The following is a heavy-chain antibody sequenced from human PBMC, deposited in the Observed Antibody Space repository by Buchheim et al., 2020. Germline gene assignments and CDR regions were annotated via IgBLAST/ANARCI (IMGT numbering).Heavy chain of an antibody. Sequence: EVQLLESGGGLVQPGGSLRLSCAASGFTFSSYAMSWVRQAPGKGLEWVSAISGSGGSTYYADSVKGRFTISRDNSKNTLYLPMNSLRAEDTAVYYCAKDLPVGHCSGGSCYSGSDYFDYWGQGTL. CDR1: GFTFSSYA. J-gene: IGHJ4*02. CDR2: ISGSGGST. CDR3: AKDLPVGHCSGGSCYSGSDYFDY. D-gene: IGHD2-15*01. V-gene: IGHV3-23*01.